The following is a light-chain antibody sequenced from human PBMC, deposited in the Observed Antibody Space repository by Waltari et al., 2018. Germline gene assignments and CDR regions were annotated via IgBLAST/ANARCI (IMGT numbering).Light chain of an antibody. V-gene: IGLV2-23*02. CDR2: EVS. CDR3: CSYAGHSTYV. Sequence: QSALTQPASVSGPPGQSITISCPGTSRAVGNDNLFSWYHQHPGKAPKLMIYEVSQRPSGVSNRFSGSKSGNTASLTISGLQPEDETDYYCCSYAGHSTYVFGTGTKVTVL. J-gene: IGLJ1*01. CDR1: SRAVGNDNL.